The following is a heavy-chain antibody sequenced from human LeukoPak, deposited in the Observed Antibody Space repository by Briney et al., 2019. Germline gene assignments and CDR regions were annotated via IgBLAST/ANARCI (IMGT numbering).Heavy chain of an antibody. CDR2: ISGSGGST. D-gene: IGHD1-1*01. Sequence: GGPLRLSCAASGFTFSSYAMSWVRQAPGKGLEWVSAISGSGGSTYYADSVKGRFTISRDNSRSALYLQMNTLRVEDTAIYYCGRDWKHDYWGQGTLVTVSS. V-gene: IGHV3-23*01. CDR3: GRDWKHDY. CDR1: GFTFSSYA. J-gene: IGHJ4*02.